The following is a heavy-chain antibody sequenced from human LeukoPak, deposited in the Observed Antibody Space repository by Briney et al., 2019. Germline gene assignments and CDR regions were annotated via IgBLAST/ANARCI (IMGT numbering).Heavy chain of an antibody. CDR2: ISDSGKT. CDR3: ARGLGYSSFNWFDP. V-gene: IGHV4-59*12. J-gene: IGHJ5*02. CDR1: GVSMSNYY. Sequence: PSETLSLTCTVSGVSMSNYYWSWIRQPPGKGLEWIGCISDSGKTNYNPSLRSRVTISVDTSKNQFSLKLSSVTAADTAVYYCARGLGYSSFNWFDPWGQGTLVTVSS. D-gene: IGHD6-13*01.